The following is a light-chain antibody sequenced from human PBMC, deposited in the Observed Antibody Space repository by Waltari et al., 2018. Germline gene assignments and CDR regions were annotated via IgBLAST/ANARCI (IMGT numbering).Light chain of an antibody. Sequence: QSALTQPPSPSGSPGQSVTISCTGTSSDVGGYHYVSVYQQHPGKAPKLMIYEVSKRPSGVPDRFSGSKSGNTASLTVSGLQAEDEADYYCSSYAGSNNVVFGGGTKLTVL. J-gene: IGLJ2*01. V-gene: IGLV2-8*01. CDR2: EVS. CDR3: SSYAGSNNVV. CDR1: SSDVGGYHY.